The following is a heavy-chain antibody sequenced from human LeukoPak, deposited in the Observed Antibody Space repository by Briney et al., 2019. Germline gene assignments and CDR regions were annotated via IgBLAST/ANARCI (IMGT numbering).Heavy chain of an antibody. Sequence: TSETLSLTCTVSGYSISSGYYWGWIRQPPGKGLEWIGSIYHSGSTYYNPSLKSRVTISVDTSKNQFSLKLSSVTAADTAVYYCARDPPGPAYYYDQIGDAFDIWGQGTMVTVSS. CDR3: ARDPPGPAYYYDQIGDAFDI. V-gene: IGHV4-38-2*02. J-gene: IGHJ3*02. CDR1: GYSISSGYY. D-gene: IGHD3-22*01. CDR2: IYHSGST.